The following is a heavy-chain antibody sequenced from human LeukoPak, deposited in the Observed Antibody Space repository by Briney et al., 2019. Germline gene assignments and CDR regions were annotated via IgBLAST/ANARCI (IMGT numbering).Heavy chain of an antibody. V-gene: IGHV3-7*03. Sequence: PGGSLRLSCAASGFTFGNYWMTWVRQAPGKGLQWVANIKDDGGEKHYVDSVKGRFTISRDDAKNSLYLQMNSLRAEDTAVYYCAKDLQAGIYYSAWDYWGQGTLVTVSS. CDR2: IKDDGGEK. CDR3: AKDLQAGIYYSAWDY. D-gene: IGHD3-10*01. CDR1: GFTFGNYW. J-gene: IGHJ4*02.